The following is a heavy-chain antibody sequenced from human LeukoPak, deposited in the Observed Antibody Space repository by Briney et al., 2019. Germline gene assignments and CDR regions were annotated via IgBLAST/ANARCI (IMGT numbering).Heavy chain of an antibody. CDR1: GGSISSGGYY. J-gene: IGHJ4*02. D-gene: IGHD4-17*01. V-gene: IGHV4-31*03. Sequence: SETLSLTCTVSGGSISSGGYYWSWIRQHPGKGLEWIGYIYYSGSTYYNPSLKSRVTISVDTSKNQFSLKLSSVTAADTAVYYCARWGYGDDGGFDYWGQGTLVTVSS. CDR2: IYYSGST. CDR3: ARWGYGDDGGFDY.